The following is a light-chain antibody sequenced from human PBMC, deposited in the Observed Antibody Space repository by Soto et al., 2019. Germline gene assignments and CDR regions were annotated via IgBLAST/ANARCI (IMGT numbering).Light chain of an antibody. CDR1: SSDIGSYNY. CDR2: EVS. V-gene: IGLV2-14*01. Sequence: QSALTQPASVSGSPGQSINISCTGASSDIGSYNYVSWYQQHLGKAPKLIIYEVSNRPSGVSNRLSGSKSGNTASLTISGLQTEDEADYYCSSYTGTTTVFGGGTKLTVL. CDR3: SSYTGTTTV. J-gene: IGLJ3*02.